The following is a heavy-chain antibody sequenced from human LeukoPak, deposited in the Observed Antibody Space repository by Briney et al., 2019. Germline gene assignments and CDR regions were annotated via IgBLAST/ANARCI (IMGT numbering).Heavy chain of an antibody. CDR1: GYTFTSYY. V-gene: IGHV1-46*01. CDR2: INPSGGST. Sequence: ASVKVSCKASGYTFTSYYMHCVRQAPGQGLEWMGIINPSGGSTSYAQKFQGRVTMTRDTSTSTVYMELSSLRSEDTAVYYCARRENPYTYYYDSSGQRNDAFDIWGQGTMVTVSS. CDR3: ARRENPYTYYYDSSGQRNDAFDI. D-gene: IGHD3-22*01. J-gene: IGHJ3*02.